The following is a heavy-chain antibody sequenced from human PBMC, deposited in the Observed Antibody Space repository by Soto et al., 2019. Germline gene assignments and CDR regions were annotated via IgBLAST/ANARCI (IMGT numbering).Heavy chain of an antibody. J-gene: IGHJ6*02. V-gene: IGHV3-48*03. CDR2: ISSSGSTI. CDR1: GFTFSSYE. CDR3: ARGGEEVTMVRGYGMDV. D-gene: IGHD3-10*01. Sequence: EVQLVESGGGLVQPGGSLRLSCAASGFTFSSYEMNWVRQAPGKGLEWVSYISSSGSTIYYADSVKGRFTISGDNAKNSLYLQMNSLRAEDTAVYYCARGGEEVTMVRGYGMDVWGQGTTVTVSS.